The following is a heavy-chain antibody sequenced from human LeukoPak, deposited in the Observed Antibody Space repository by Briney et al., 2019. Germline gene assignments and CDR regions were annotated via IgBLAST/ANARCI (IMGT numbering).Heavy chain of an antibody. CDR1: GFTFSSYG. CDR2: IRYDGSNK. V-gene: IGHV3-30*02. CDR3: AKDLSFFDWLLDY. D-gene: IGHD3-9*01. J-gene: IGHJ4*02. Sequence: GGSLTLSCAASGFTFSSYGMHWVRQAPGKGLEWVAFIRYDGSNKYYADSVKGRFTISRDNSKNTLYLQMNSLRAEDTAVYYCAKDLSFFDWLLDYWGQGTLVTVSS.